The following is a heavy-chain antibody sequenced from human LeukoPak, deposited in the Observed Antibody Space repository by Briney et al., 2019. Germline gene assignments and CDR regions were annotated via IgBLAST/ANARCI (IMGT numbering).Heavy chain of an antibody. J-gene: IGHJ3*02. CDR1: GYSFTSYW. Sequence: GESLKISCKGSGYSFTSYWIGWVRQMPGKGLEWMGIIYPGDSDTRYSPSFQGQVTISADKSISTAYLQWSSLKASDTAMYYCARPSNYVILTGSDRHAFDIWGQGTMVTVSS. CDR2: IYPGDSDT. CDR3: ARPSNYVILTGSDRHAFDI. D-gene: IGHD3-9*01. V-gene: IGHV5-51*01.